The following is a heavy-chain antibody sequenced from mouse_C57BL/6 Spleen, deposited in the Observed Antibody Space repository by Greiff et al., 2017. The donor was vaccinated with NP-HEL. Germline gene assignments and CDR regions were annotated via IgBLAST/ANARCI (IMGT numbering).Heavy chain of an antibody. V-gene: IGHV5-4*01. CDR2: ISDGGSYT. CDR1: GFTFSSYA. D-gene: IGHD6-1*01. CDR3: AGERRLCREGFAY. Sequence: EVQLVESGGGLVKPGGSLKLSCAASGFTFSSYAMSWVRQTPGKRLEWVATISDGGSYTYYPDNVQGRFTISRDNAKNNQDLQMSHVKSEDTAMYYCAGERRLCREGFAYWGQGTLVTVSA. J-gene: IGHJ3*01.